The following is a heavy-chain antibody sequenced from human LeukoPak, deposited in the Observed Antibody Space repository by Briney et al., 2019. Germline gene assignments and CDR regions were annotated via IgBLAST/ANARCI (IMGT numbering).Heavy chain of an antibody. V-gene: IGHV4-34*01. J-gene: IGHJ4*02. Sequence: SETLSLTCAVYGGSFSGYYWSWIRQPPGKGLEWIGEINHSGSTNYNPSLKSRVTISVDTSKNQFSLKLSSVTAADTAVYYCARGGYYDSSEFFDYWGQGTLVTVSS. CDR2: INHSGST. CDR3: ARGGYYDSSEFFDY. D-gene: IGHD3-22*01. CDR1: GGSFSGYY.